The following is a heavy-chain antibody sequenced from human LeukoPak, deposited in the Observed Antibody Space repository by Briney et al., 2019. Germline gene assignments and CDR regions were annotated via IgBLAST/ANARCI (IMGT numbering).Heavy chain of an antibody. CDR3: ARVPNRFFYYYYMDV. D-gene: IGHD3-10*01. Sequence: ASVNVSCKASGYTFTSYGISWVRQAPGQGLEWMGWISAYNGNTNYAQKLQGRVTMTTDTSTSTAYMELRSLRSDDTAVYYCARVPNRFFYYYYMDVWGKGTTVTVSS. J-gene: IGHJ6*03. V-gene: IGHV1-18*01. CDR1: GYTFTSYG. CDR2: ISAYNGNT.